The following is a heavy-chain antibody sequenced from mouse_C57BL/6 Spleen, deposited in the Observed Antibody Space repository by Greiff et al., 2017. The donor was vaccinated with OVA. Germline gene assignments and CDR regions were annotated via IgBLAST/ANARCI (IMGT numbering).Heavy chain of an antibody. D-gene: IGHD1-1*01. CDR3: ARDHTTVGAMDY. CDR2: INYDGSST. CDR1: GFTFSDYY. Sequence: EVKLMESEGGLVQPGSSMKLSCTASGFTFSDYYMAWVRQVPEKGLEWVANINYDGSSTYYLDSLKSRFIISRANAKNILYLQMSRLKSEDTATYYCARDHTTVGAMDYWGQGTSVTVSS. J-gene: IGHJ4*01. V-gene: IGHV5-16*01.